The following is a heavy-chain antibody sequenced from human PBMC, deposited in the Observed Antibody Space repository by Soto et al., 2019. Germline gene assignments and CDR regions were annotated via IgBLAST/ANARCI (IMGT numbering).Heavy chain of an antibody. CDR3: ARVTRGSGDWFDP. V-gene: IGHV1-18*01. CDR2: ISTYNGNT. Sequence: QVQLMQSGTEVKKPGASVKVSCKASSETFASYDITWVRQAPGQGLEWMGWISTYNGNTKYAQNVQGRVSMTTDTSTSTAYMELRSLKSDDTAVYYCARVTRGSGDWFDPWGQGTPVTVSS. CDR1: SETFASYD. D-gene: IGHD6-19*01. J-gene: IGHJ5*02.